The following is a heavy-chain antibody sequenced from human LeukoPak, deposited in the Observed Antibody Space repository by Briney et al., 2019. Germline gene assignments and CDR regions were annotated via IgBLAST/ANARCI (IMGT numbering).Heavy chain of an antibody. CDR3: ARAIVVVPAALTDEYYFDY. Sequence: GGSLRLSCAASGFTFSSNYMSWVRQAPGKGLEWVSVIYSGGSTYYADSVKGRFTISGDNSKNTLYLQMNSLRAEDTAVYYCARAIVVVPAALTDEYYFDYWGQGTLVTVSS. J-gene: IGHJ4*02. D-gene: IGHD2-2*01. CDR2: IYSGGST. V-gene: IGHV3-53*01. CDR1: GFTFSSNY.